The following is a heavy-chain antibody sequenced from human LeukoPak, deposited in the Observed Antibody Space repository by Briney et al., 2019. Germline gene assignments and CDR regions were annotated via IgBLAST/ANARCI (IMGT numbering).Heavy chain of an antibody. CDR2: INPNSGGT. CDR1: GYTFTGYY. D-gene: IGHD3-10*01. CDR3: ARSRITMVRGTDPSLGY. J-gene: IGHJ4*02. V-gene: IGHV1-2*02. Sequence: ASVKVSCKASGYTFTGYYMHWVRQAPGQGLEWMGWINPNSGGTNYAQKFQGRVTMTRDTSISTAYMELSRLRSDDTAVYYCARSRITMVRGTDPSLGYWGQGTLVTVSS.